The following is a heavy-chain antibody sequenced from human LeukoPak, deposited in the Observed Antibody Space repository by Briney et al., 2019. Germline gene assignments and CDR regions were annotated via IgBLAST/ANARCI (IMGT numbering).Heavy chain of an antibody. J-gene: IGHJ3*02. CDR2: ISDRGTYI. V-gene: IGHV3-21*01. Sequence: GGSLRLSCAASGFTFDDHTMHWVRQAPGRGLEWVPSISDRGTYIYYADSVKGRFTISRDNAKNSLYLQMNSLRAEDTAVYYCLRDDPDYGSGDDAFDIWGQGTMVTVSS. CDR1: GFTFDDHT. D-gene: IGHD3-10*01. CDR3: LRDDPDYGSGDDAFDI.